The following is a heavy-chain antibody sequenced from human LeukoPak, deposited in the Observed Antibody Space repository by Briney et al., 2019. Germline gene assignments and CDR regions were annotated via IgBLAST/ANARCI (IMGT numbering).Heavy chain of an antibody. CDR3: ARDVNERWLQFGLGY. Sequence: ASVKVSCKASGYTFTSYYMHWVRQAPGQGLEWMGIINPSGGSTSYAQKFQGRVTITRDTSTSTVYMELSSLRSEDTAVYYCARDVNERWLQFGLGYRGQGTLVTVSS. CDR1: GYTFTSYY. V-gene: IGHV1-46*01. J-gene: IGHJ4*02. CDR2: INPSGGST. D-gene: IGHD5-24*01.